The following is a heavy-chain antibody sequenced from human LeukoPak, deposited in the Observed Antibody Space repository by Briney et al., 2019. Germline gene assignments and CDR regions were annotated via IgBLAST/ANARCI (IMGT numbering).Heavy chain of an antibody. CDR2: IYPGDSDT. CDR1: GYSFTSYW. CDR3: ARHLAAAGVYNWFDH. Sequence: PGESLKISCKGSGYSFTSYWIGWVRQLPGKGLEWMGIIYPGDSDTRYSPSFQGQVTISADKSISTAYLQWSSLKASDTAMYYCARHLAAAGVYNWFDHWGQGTLVTVSS. D-gene: IGHD6-13*01. V-gene: IGHV5-51*01. J-gene: IGHJ5*02.